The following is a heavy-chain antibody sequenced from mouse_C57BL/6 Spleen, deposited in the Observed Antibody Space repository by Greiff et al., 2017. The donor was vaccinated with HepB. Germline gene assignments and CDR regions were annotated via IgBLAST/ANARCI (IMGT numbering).Heavy chain of an antibody. CDR3: ARETDYDSWFAY. Sequence: VQLKEPGAELVRPGSSVKLSCKASGYTFTSYWMHWVKQRPIQGLEWIGNIDPSDSETHYNQKFKDKATLTVDKSSSTAYMQLSSLTSEDSAVYYCARETDYDSWFAYWGQGTLVTVSA. J-gene: IGHJ3*01. CDR1: GYTFTSYW. CDR2: IDPSDSET. V-gene: IGHV1-52*01. D-gene: IGHD2-4*01.